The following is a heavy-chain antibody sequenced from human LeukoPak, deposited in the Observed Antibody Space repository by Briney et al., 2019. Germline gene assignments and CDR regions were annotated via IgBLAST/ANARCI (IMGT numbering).Heavy chain of an antibody. D-gene: IGHD3-10*01. CDR1: GFTFSTYG. CDR2: ISYDGSNK. V-gene: IGHV3-30*18. CDR3: AKVRGFHAMDV. J-gene: IGHJ6*02. Sequence: GRSLRLSCAASGFTFSTYGMHWVRQAPGKGLEWVAVISYDGSNKYYEDSVKGRFTISRDNSKNTLYLQMNSLRAEDTAEYYCAKVRGFHAMDVWGQGTTVTVSS.